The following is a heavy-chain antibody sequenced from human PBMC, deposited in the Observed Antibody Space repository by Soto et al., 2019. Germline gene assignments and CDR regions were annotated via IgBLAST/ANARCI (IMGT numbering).Heavy chain of an antibody. CDR3: AREEVGYDFYYGMDV. D-gene: IGHD5-12*01. V-gene: IGHV3-30-3*01. CDR1: GFTFSSCA. Sequence: GGSLRLSCAASGFTFSSCAMHWVRQAPGKGLEWVAVISYDGSNKYYADSVKGRFTISRDNSKNTLYLQMNSLRAEDTAVYYCAREEVGYDFYYGMDVWGQGTTVTVSS. CDR2: ISYDGSNK. J-gene: IGHJ6*02.